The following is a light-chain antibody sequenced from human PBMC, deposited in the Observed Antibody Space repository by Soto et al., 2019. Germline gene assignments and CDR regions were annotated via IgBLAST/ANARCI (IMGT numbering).Light chain of an antibody. CDR1: QGIGSW. J-gene: IGKJ5*01. Sequence: DIQMTQSPSSVSASVGDRVTVTCRASQGIGSWLAWYQKKPGKAPILLIYAASSLQSGVPSRFSGSGSGTDFTLTISSLQPEECAIYFCQQANSFPITVGQGTRLAIK. CDR3: QQANSFPIT. V-gene: IGKV1-12*01. CDR2: AAS.